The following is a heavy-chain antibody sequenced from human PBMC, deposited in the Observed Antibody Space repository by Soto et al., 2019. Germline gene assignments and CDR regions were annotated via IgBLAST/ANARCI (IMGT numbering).Heavy chain of an antibody. D-gene: IGHD2-15*01. CDR2: ISYDGSNK. CDR1: GFTFSSYG. CDR3: AKVVLQL. J-gene: IGHJ4*02. Sequence: GGSLRLSCAASGFTFSSYGMHWVRQAPGKGLEWVAVISYDGSNKYYADSVKGRFTIPRDNSKNTLYLQMNSLRAEDTAVYYCAKVVLQLWGQGTLVTVSS. V-gene: IGHV3-30*18.